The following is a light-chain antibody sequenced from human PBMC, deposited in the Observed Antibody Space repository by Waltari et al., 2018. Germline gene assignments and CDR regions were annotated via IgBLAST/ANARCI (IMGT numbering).Light chain of an antibody. CDR1: SSDIVASNH. V-gene: IGLV2-14*03. Sequence: QSALTQPASVSGSPGQSITISCTGSSSDIVASNHVSWYQQQPGKAPKLMIYDVSSRPSGVSNRFLGSKSGTTASLTVSGLQAEDEAVYFCSSYSTSITPYVFGAGTKVTVL. CDR2: DVS. J-gene: IGLJ1*01. CDR3: SSYSTSITPYV.